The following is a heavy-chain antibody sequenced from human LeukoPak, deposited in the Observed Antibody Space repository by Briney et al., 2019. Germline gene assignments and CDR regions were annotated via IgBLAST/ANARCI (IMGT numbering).Heavy chain of an antibody. CDR2: IKSKTEGGIT. CDR3: TTPIMGATRAGFGF. Sequence: PGGSLRLSCAASGFTSNNAWMSWVRQVSGKGLEWVGRIKSKTEGGITDYAAPVKGRFTISRDDSKNTLHLQMNSLKTEDTAVYYCTTPIMGATRAGFGFWGQGTLVTVSS. V-gene: IGHV3-15*01. CDR1: GFTSNNAW. D-gene: IGHD1-26*01. J-gene: IGHJ4*02.